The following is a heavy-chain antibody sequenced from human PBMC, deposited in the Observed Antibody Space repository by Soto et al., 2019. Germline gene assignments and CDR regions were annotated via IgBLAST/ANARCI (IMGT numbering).Heavy chain of an antibody. CDR1: GGCFSGYY. Sequence: SETLSLTCAVYGGCFSGYYWSWIRQPPGKGLEWIGEINHSGSTNYNPSLKSLVTISVATSKDQFSLKRSSVTAADKAVYYCARATREAVSFASLYYCVYWGQGTLVTVSS. D-gene: IGHD6-19*01. V-gene: IGHV4-34*01. J-gene: IGHJ4*02. CDR3: ARATREAVSFASLYYCVY. CDR2: INHSGST.